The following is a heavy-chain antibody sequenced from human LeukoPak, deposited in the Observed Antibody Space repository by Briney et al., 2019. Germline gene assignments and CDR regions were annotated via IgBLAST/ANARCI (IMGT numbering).Heavy chain of an antibody. J-gene: IGHJ4*02. CDR1: GGSISSYY. CDR2: IYYSGST. CDR3: ATGGPYCSGGSCYGN. D-gene: IGHD2-15*01. V-gene: IGHV4-59*01. Sequence: SETLSLTCTVSGGSISSYYWSWIRQPPGKGLEWIGYIYYSGSTNYNPSLKSRVTISVDTSKNQFSLKLSSVTAADTAVYYCATGGPYCSGGSCYGNWGQGTLVTVS.